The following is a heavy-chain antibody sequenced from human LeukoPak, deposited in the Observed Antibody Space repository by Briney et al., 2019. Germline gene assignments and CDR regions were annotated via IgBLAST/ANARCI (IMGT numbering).Heavy chain of an antibody. V-gene: IGHV4-59*02. CDR1: GGSVSSYY. CDR2: VYYSGST. CDR3: ARFSYCSGGSCHVDY. Sequence: PSETLSLTCTVSGGSVSSYYWSWMRQSPGKGLEWIGYVYYSGSTNYNPALKSRVTISLDTSENQFSLKLSSVTAADTAVYYCARFSYCSGGSCHVDYWGQGTLVTVSS. J-gene: IGHJ4*02. D-gene: IGHD2-15*01.